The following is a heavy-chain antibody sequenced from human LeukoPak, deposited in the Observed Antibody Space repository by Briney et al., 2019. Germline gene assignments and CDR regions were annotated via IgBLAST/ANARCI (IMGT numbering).Heavy chain of an antibody. Sequence: ASVKVSCKASGYTFTGYYMHWVRQAPGQGLEWMGWINPNSGGTNYAQKFQGRVTMTRDTSISTAYMELGRLRSDDTAVYYCARGFDYYDSSGYNSDAFDIWGQGTMVTVSS. CDR1: GYTFTGYY. D-gene: IGHD3-22*01. CDR2: INPNSGGT. CDR3: ARGFDYYDSSGYNSDAFDI. V-gene: IGHV1-2*02. J-gene: IGHJ3*02.